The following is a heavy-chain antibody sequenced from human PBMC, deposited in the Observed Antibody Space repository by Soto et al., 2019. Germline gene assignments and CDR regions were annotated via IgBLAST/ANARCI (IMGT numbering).Heavy chain of an antibody. CDR2: IYCHDDK. CDR1: GFSLSTTGVG. Sequence: QITLKESGPTLVKPTQTLTLTCTFSGFSLSTTGVGVGWIRQPPGEALEWLALIYCHDDKRYSPSLKSRLTITKDTSKNQVVLTMTNMDPVDTATYYCAHRGGAAVGLYYLDYWGQGTLVTVSS. CDR3: AHRGGAAVGLYYLDY. J-gene: IGHJ4*02. D-gene: IGHD6-13*01. V-gene: IGHV2-5*01.